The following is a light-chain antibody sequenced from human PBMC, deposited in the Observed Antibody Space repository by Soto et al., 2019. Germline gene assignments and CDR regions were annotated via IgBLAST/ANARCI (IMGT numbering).Light chain of an antibody. J-gene: IGKJ4*02. V-gene: IGKV3-11*01. Sequence: EILLTQSPSTLSSSLGERATLSCRASQSVSSWLAWYQQKPGQAPRFLIYDASNLASGIPSRFSGSWSGTDFTLTISSLEPEDFAAYYCQQRGNWPRTFGGGTKVDI. CDR3: QQRGNWPRT. CDR1: QSVSSW. CDR2: DAS.